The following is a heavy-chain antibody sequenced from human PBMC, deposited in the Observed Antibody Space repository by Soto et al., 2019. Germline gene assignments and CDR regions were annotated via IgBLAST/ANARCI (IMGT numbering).Heavy chain of an antibody. CDR3: ARDRSSTYYYYGMDL. J-gene: IGHJ6*02. CDR1: GFSFSRHG. D-gene: IGHD6-19*01. V-gene: IGHV3-30-3*01. CDR2: ISYDGSSQ. Sequence: LRLSCAASGFSFSRHGMHWVRQAPGKGLEWVAVISYDGSSQDYADSVKGRFSISRVNSKNTVYLQMNSLRVEDSAVYYCARDRSSTYYYYGMDLWGQGTTVTVSS.